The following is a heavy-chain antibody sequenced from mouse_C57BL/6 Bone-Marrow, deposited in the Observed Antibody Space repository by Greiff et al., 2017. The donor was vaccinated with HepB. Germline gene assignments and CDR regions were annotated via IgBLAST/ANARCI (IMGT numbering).Heavy chain of an antibody. D-gene: IGHD1-1*01. CDR3: ARRSYYGLCDY. Sequence: QVQLKQSGAELARPGASVKLSCKASGYTFTSYGISWVKQRPGQGLEWIGEIYPRSGNTYYNEKFKGKATLTADKSSSTAYMELRSLTSEDSAVYVCARRSYYGLCDYGGQGTTITVSA. V-gene: IGHV1-81*01. J-gene: IGHJ2*01. CDR1: GYTFTSYG. CDR2: IYPRSGNT.